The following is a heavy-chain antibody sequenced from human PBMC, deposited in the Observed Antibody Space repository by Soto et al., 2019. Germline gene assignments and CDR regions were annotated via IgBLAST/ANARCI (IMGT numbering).Heavy chain of an antibody. J-gene: IGHJ6*02. V-gene: IGHV3-9*01. D-gene: IGHD2-2*01. CDR2: ISWNSGTI. CDR3: AKDLGYCISTSCYGTGMDV. Sequence: EVQLVESGGGLVQPGRSLRLSCAASGFTFDDYAMHWVRQAPGKGLEWVSGISWNSGTIGYADSVKGRFTISRDNAKNSLYLQMNSLRAEDTALYYCAKDLGYCISTSCYGTGMDVWGQWTTVTVSS. CDR1: GFTFDDYA.